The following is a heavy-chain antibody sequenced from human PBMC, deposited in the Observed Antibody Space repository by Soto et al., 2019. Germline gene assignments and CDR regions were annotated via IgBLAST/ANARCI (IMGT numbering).Heavy chain of an antibody. D-gene: IGHD6-13*01. CDR1: GFTFSSYS. CDR3: ARDREQLAEFAYYYGVDV. V-gene: IGHV3-48*02. CDR2: ISSSSSTI. Sequence: GGSLRLSCAASGFTFSSYSMNWVRQAPGKGLEWVSYISSSSSTIYYADSVKGRFTISRDNAKNSLYLQMNSLRDEDTAVYYCARDREQLAEFAYYYGVDVWGQGTTVTVS. J-gene: IGHJ6*02.